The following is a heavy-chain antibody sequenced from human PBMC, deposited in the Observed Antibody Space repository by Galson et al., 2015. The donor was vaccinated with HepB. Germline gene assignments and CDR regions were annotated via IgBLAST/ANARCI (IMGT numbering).Heavy chain of an antibody. CDR1: GFTFGDYA. CDR2: IRSKGYGGTI. J-gene: IGHJ4*02. V-gene: IGHV3-49*03. Sequence: SLRLSCAVSGFTFGDYAMSWFRQAPEKGLEWLGFIRSKGYGGTIEYAASVKGRFTISRDDSKSIAYLQMNSLKAEDSAVYYCSREVDCSGTSCHDYWGRGTLVTVSS. D-gene: IGHD2-2*01. CDR3: SREVDCSGTSCHDY.